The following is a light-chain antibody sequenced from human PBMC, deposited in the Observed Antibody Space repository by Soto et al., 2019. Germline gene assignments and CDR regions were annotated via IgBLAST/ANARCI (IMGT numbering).Light chain of an antibody. CDR1: SSDVGGYNF. CDR3: SSYTSSYTYV. V-gene: IGLV2-14*03. Sequence: QSALTQPASVSGSPGQSVTISCAGTSSDVGGYNFVSWYQQHPGKAPQLMIYDVSSRPSGVSNRFSGSKSGNTASLTISGLQAEDEADYYCSSYTSSYTYVFGTGTKLPVL. J-gene: IGLJ1*01. CDR2: DVS.